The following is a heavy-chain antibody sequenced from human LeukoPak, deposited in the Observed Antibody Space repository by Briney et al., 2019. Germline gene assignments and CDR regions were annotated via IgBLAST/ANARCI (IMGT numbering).Heavy chain of an antibody. J-gene: IGHJ4*02. CDR1: GFTFSSYA. CDR2: ISYDGSNK. Sequence: GGSLRLSCAASGFTFSSYAMHWVRQAPGKRLEWVAVISYDGSNKYYADSVKGRFTISRDNSKNTLYLQMNSLRAEDTAVYYCASICSGGSCQVGFDYWGQGTLVTVSS. CDR3: ASICSGGSCQVGFDY. D-gene: IGHD2-15*01. V-gene: IGHV3-30*04.